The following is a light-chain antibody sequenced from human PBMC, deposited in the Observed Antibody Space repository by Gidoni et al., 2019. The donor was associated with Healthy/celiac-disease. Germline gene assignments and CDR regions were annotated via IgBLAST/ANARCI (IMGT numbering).Light chain of an antibody. J-gene: IGKJ5*01. V-gene: IGKV2-28*01. CDR1: QSLLHSNGYNY. Sequence: DLVMTQSPLSLPVTPGEPASISCRSSQSLLHSNGYNYLDWYLQKPGQSPQLLIYLGSNRASGVPDRFSGSGSGTDFTLKISRVEPEDVGVYYCMQALQTPSFGQGTRLEIK. CDR2: LGS. CDR3: MQALQTPS.